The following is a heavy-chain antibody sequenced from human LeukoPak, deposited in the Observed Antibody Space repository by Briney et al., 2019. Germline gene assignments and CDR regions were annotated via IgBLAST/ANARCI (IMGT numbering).Heavy chain of an antibody. J-gene: IGHJ3*01. D-gene: IGHD6-13*01. CDR3: ARGTSSWAHAFDF. V-gene: IGHV1-3*04. CDR1: GYSFTSHV. Sequence: GASVKVSCKASGYSFTSHVIHWVRQAPGQGLEWMGWINTDRGNTKYSEKFQDRVTLVRDTSATTAYMELSSLRSEDTAVFYCARGTSSWAHAFDFWGQGTTVIVSS. CDR2: INTDRGNT.